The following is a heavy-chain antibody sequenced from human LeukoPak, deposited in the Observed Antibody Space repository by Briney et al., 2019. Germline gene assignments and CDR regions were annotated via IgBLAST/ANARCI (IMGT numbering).Heavy chain of an antibody. V-gene: IGHV3-30*01. Sequence: PGGSLRLSCAASGFTFSSYAMHWVRQAPGKGLEWVAVISYDGSNKYYADSVKGRFTISRDNSKNTLYLQMNSLRAEDTAVYYCARSYDSSGLDYWGQGTLVTVSS. D-gene: IGHD3-22*01. CDR1: GFTFSSYA. CDR2: ISYDGSNK. J-gene: IGHJ4*02. CDR3: ARSYDSSGLDY.